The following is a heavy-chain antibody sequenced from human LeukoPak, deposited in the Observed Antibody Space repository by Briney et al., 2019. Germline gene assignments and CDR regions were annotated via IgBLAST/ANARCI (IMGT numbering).Heavy chain of an antibody. CDR3: ARDASYSIVVVPAAIDGTFDP. V-gene: IGHV1-2*02. D-gene: IGHD2-2*02. J-gene: IGHJ5*02. Sequence: ASVKVSCKASGYTFGSDDINWVRQAPGQGLEWMGWINPNSGGTNYAQKFQGRVTMTRDTSISTAYMELSRLRSDDTAVYYCARDASYSIVVVPAAIDGTFDPWGQGTLVTVSS. CDR2: INPNSGGT. CDR1: GYTFGSDD.